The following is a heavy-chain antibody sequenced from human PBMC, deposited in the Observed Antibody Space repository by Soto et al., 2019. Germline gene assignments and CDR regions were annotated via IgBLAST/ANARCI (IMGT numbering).Heavy chain of an antibody. V-gene: IGHV4-4*07. CDR2: TYTSGST. Sequence: QVQLQESGPGLVKPSETLSLTCTVSGGSISSYYWSWIRQPAGKGLEWIGRTYTSGSTNYNPSLKSRVTMSVDTSKNQFSLKLSSVTAADTAVYYCAREGLSSGLYFYYGMDVWGQGTTVTVSS. CDR3: AREGLSSGLYFYYGMDV. CDR1: GGSISSYY. D-gene: IGHD6-19*01. J-gene: IGHJ6*02.